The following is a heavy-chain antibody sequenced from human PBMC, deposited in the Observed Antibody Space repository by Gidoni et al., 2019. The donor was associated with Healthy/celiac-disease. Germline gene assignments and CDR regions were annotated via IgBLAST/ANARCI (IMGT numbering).Heavy chain of an antibody. CDR1: GFTFSSYA. CDR3: ANQLSGPAVEGLKFDY. Sequence: EVQLLESGGGLVQPGGSLRLSCAASGFTFSSYAMSWVRQAPGKGLEWVSAISGSGGSTYYADSVKGRFTISRDNSKNTLYLQMNSLRAEDTAVYYCANQLSGPAVEGLKFDYWGQGTLVTVSS. V-gene: IGHV3-23*01. CDR2: ISGSGGST. D-gene: IGHD3-3*01. J-gene: IGHJ4*02.